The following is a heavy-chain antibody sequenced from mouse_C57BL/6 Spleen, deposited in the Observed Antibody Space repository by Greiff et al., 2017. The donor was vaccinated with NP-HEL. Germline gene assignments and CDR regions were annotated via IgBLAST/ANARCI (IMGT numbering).Heavy chain of an antibody. CDR3: AWGGNYVDY. Sequence: EVQLQQSGPELVKPGASVKISCKASGYSFTGYYMNWVKQSPEKSLEWIGEINPSTGGTTYNQKFKAKATLTVDKSSSTAYMQLKSLTSEDSAVYYCAWGGNYVDYWGQGTTLTVSS. J-gene: IGHJ2*01. CDR2: INPSTGGT. V-gene: IGHV1-42*01. CDR1: GYSFTGYY.